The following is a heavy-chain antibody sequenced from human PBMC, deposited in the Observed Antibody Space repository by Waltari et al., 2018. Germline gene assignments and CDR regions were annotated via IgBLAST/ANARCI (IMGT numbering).Heavy chain of an antibody. Sequence: EVRLAESGGGLVKPGGSLGLSCQASGFDFSDYAMNWVRQAPGTGLEWVSSIGGTHSNIFYADSVKGRFTVSRDNAKNSLYFQMDNLRAEDSGLYYCTRDLYGSGGDWFDPWGQGTLVTVSS. D-gene: IGHD3-10*01. CDR1: GFDFSDYA. CDR3: TRDLYGSGGDWFDP. V-gene: IGHV3-21*01. J-gene: IGHJ5*02. CDR2: IGGTHSNI.